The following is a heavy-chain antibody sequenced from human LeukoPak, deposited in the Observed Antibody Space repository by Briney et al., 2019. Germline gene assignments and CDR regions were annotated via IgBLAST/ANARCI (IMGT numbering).Heavy chain of an antibody. V-gene: IGHV3-21*01. J-gene: IGHJ4*02. CDR3: ASGFSSSPYFDY. CDR2: ITGSSSYI. CDR1: GFTFSRSA. Sequence: GGSLRLSCVGSGFTFSRSAMNWVRQPPGKGLEWVSFITGSSSYIYYTDSVKGRFTISRDNAKNSLFLQMNSLRDEDTAVYYCASGFSSSPYFDYWGQGTLVTVSS. D-gene: IGHD6-6*01.